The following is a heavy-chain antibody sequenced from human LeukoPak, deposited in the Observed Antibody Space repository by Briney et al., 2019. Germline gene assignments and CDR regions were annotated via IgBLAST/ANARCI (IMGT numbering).Heavy chain of an antibody. V-gene: IGHV3-7*01. Sequence: GGSLRLSCAASGFTFREYWMSWVRQAPGKGLQWVANIKEDGSETYYDDSVRGRFTISRDNAKTSLYLQMNSLRVEDTAVYYCARARWEGSVAGRCDCWGQGTLVTVFS. CDR2: IKEDGSET. CDR3: ARARWEGSVAGRCDC. J-gene: IGHJ4*02. D-gene: IGHD6-19*01. CDR1: GFTFREYW.